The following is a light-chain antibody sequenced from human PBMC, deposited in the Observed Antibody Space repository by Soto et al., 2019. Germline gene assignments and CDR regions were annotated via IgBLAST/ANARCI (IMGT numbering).Light chain of an antibody. CDR1: SSDVADYNY. CDR3: SSYAGSNNGV. J-gene: IGLJ3*02. Sequence: QSALTQPPSASGSPGQSVTISCTRTSSDVADYNYVSWYQQYPGKAPKLMIYEVSKRPSGVPDRFSGSKSGNTASLTVSGLQAEDEADYYCSSYAGSNNGVFGGGTKVTVL. V-gene: IGLV2-8*01. CDR2: EVS.